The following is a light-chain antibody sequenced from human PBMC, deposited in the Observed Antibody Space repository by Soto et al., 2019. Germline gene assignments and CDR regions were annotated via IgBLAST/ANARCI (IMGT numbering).Light chain of an antibody. CDR1: SSDVGGYNY. CDR2: EVS. CDR3: SPYTSSSTHVV. V-gene: IGLV2-14*01. Sequence: QSALTQPASVSGSPGQSITISCTGTSSDVGGYNYVSWYQQHPGKAPKLMIYEVSNRPSGVSNRFSGSKSGNTASLTISGLQAEDEADYYCSPYTSSSTHVVFGGGTKFTVL. J-gene: IGLJ2*01.